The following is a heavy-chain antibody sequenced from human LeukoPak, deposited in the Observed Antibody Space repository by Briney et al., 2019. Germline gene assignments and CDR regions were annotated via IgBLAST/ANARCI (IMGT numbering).Heavy chain of an antibody. CDR2: FDPEDGET. CDR1: GYTLTELS. J-gene: IGHJ5*02. D-gene: IGHD2-2*01. CDR3: ATDGYRHQLLNWFDP. Sequence: ASVKVSCKVSGYTLTELSMHWVRRAPGKGLEWMGGFDPEDGETIYAQKFQGRVTMTEDTSTDTAYMELSSLRSEDTAVYYCATDGYRHQLLNWFDPWGQGTLVIVSS. V-gene: IGHV1-24*01.